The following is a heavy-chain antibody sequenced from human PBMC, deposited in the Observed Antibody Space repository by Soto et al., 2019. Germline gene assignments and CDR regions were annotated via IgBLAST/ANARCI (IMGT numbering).Heavy chain of an antibody. J-gene: IGHJ4*02. CDR3: AKHKDGALDH. Sequence: EVQLVESGGVVIQPGGSLRLACAASGFTFDDYAMEWVRQAPGKGLEWVSLITWDGATSYYADSVKGRFTISRDSSRNSLYLQMNSLRTEDTAFYYCAKHKDGALDHWGQGTLVTVSS. CDR2: ITWDGATS. CDR1: GFTFDDYA. D-gene: IGHD3-10*01. V-gene: IGHV3-43D*04.